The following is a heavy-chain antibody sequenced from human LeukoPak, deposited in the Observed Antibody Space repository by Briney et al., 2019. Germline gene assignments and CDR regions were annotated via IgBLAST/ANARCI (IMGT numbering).Heavy chain of an antibody. Sequence: GGSLRLSCAASGFTLSDAWMSWVRQAPGKGLEWVSYISSSSSTIYYADSVKGRFTISRDNAKNSLYLQMSSLRDEDTAVYYCAILQGAVAHFDYWGQGTLVTVSS. J-gene: IGHJ4*02. V-gene: IGHV3-48*02. CDR1: GFTLSDAW. CDR3: AILQGAVAHFDY. CDR2: ISSSSSTI. D-gene: IGHD6-19*01.